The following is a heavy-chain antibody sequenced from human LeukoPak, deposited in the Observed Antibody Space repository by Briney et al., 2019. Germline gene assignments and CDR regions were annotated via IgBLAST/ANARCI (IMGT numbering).Heavy chain of an antibody. CDR3: SRSYGSGPNWFDP. CDR2: IRSKGNNYAT. Sequence: GGSLKTSCAASGFTFSGAAMHWVRQASGKGLEWVGRIRSKGNNYATAYAASVEGRFTISRDDSRSTAYLQMNNLQTEDTAVYYCSRSYGSGPNWFDPWGQGTLVTVSS. V-gene: IGHV3-73*01. D-gene: IGHD3-10*01. CDR1: GFTFSGAA. J-gene: IGHJ5*02.